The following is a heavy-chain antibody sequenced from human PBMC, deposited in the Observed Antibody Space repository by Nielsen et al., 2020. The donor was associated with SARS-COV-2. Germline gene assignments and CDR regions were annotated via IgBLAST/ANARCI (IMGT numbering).Heavy chain of an antibody. CDR3: ARRSPLGDFWSGYYTAYYFDY. D-gene: IGHD3-3*01. J-gene: IGHJ4*02. V-gene: IGHV5-10-1*01. Sequence: VRQMPGKGLEWMGRIDPSDSYTNYSPSFQGHVIISADKSISTAYLQWSSLKASDTAMYYCARRSPLGDFWSGYYTAYYFDYWGQGTLVTVSS. CDR2: IDPSDSYT.